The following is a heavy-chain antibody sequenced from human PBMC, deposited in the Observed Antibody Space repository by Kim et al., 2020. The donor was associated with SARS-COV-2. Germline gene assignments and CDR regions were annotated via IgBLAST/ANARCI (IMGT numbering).Heavy chain of an antibody. CDR2: GRTT. D-gene: IGHD2-8*01. V-gene: IGHV3-48*03. Sequence: GRTTSYSDSVKGRFNISRDNAENSLYLQMNSLRAEDTAVYYCTRSTSGTSWGQGTLVTVSS. J-gene: IGHJ5*02. CDR3: TRSTSGTS.